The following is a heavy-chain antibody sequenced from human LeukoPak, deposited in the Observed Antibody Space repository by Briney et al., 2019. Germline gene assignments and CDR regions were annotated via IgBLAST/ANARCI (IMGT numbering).Heavy chain of an antibody. J-gene: IGHJ5*02. Sequence: GASVKVSFKASGYTFTGYYMHWVRQAPGQGLEWMGWTNPNSGGTNYAQKFQGRVTMTRDTSISTAYMELSRLRSDDTAVYYCARDVRLTRIAVAGTKRFDPWGQGTLVTVSS. CDR2: TNPNSGGT. CDR3: ARDVRLTRIAVAGTKRFDP. D-gene: IGHD6-19*01. V-gene: IGHV1-2*02. CDR1: GYTFTGYY.